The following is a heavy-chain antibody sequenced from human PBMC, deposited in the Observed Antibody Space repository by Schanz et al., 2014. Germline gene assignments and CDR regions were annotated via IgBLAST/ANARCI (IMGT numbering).Heavy chain of an antibody. D-gene: IGHD2-2*01. CDR3: ARGTMPGTFDI. CDR2: FIPILDVG. V-gene: IGHV1-69*09. J-gene: IGHJ3*02. CDR1: GYTFTSDS. Sequence: QVHLVQSGTQVKKPGASVKVSCKASGYTFTSDSMHWVRQARGQGLEWVGRFIPILDVGNYAQQFQGRVTFTADKSTSTAYMELSSLRYEDTALYYCARGTMPGTFDIWGQGTMVTVSS.